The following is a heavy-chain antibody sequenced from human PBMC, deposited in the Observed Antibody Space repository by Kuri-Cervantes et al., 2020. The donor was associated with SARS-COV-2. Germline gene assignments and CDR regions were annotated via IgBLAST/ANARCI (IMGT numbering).Heavy chain of an antibody. J-gene: IGHJ3*01. Sequence: GESLKISCAASGFTFSSYSMNWVRQAPGKGLEWVAVISYDSSSKIHAESVKGRFTISRDNSRNTLFLQMNSLRPEDTAVYYCARLTYFYDGSGSYSETSDVCGQGTMVTVSS. CDR2: ISYDSSSK. CDR3: ARLTYFYDGSGSYSETSDV. D-gene: IGHD3-22*01. V-gene: IGHV3-30*03. CDR1: GFTFSSYS.